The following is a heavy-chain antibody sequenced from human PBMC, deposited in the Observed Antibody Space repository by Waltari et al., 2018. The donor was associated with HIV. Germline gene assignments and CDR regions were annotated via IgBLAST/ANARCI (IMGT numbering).Heavy chain of an antibody. V-gene: IGHV3-30*18. CDR2: ISYDGSNK. D-gene: IGHD1-26*01. CDR1: GFTFSSYG. J-gene: IGHJ4*02. CDR3: AKDQRAYSGSYSDFDY. Sequence: QVQLVESGGGVVQPGRSLRLSCAASGFTFSSYGMHWVRQAPGKGLEWVAVISYDGSNKYYADSVKGRFTISRDNSKNTLYLQMNSLRAEDTAVYYCAKDQRAYSGSYSDFDYWGQGTLVTVSS.